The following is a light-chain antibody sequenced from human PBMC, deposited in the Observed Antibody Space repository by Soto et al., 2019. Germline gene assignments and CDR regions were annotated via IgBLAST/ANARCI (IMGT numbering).Light chain of an antibody. V-gene: IGKV1-39*01. CDR2: AAS. CDR3: QQTYSTPLRT. J-gene: IGKJ1*01. Sequence: DIQMTQSPSSLSASVGDRVTITCRASQSISSYLNWYQQKPGKAPKLLIYAASSLQTGVASRFRGSGSAIDFTLSIVSLQAEDSATQYCQQTYSTPLRTFCQGTPVQSK. CDR1: QSISSY.